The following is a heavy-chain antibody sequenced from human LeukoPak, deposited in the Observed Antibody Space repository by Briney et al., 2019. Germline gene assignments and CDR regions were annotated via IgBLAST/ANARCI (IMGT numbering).Heavy chain of an antibody. Sequence: ASVKVSCKASGYTFTSYDINWVRQATGQGLEWMGWMNPNSGNTGYAQKFRGRVTMTRNTSISTAYMELSSLRSEDTAVYYCAAVTYYYDSSGYYYVNWGQGTLVTVSS. V-gene: IGHV1-8*01. J-gene: IGHJ4*02. D-gene: IGHD3-22*01. CDR1: GYTFTSYD. CDR3: AAVTYYYDSSGYYYVN. CDR2: MNPNSGNT.